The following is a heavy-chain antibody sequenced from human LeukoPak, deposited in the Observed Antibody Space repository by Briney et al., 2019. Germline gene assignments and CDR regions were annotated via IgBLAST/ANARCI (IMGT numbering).Heavy chain of an antibody. CDR1: GFTFSNAW. CDR2: VKSKTDGGTT. CDR3: TEGGNSYGLDY. J-gene: IGHJ4*02. Sequence: GGSLRLSCAASGFTFSNAWMSWVRRAPGKGLEWVGRVKSKTDGGTTDYAAPVKGRFTISRDDSKNTLYLQLNSLKTEDTAVYYCTEGGNSYGLDYWGQGTLVTVSS. V-gene: IGHV3-15*01. D-gene: IGHD5-18*01.